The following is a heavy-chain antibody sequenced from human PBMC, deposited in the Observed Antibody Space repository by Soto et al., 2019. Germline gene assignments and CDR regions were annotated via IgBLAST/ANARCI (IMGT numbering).Heavy chain of an antibody. CDR1: GFTFRSYS. D-gene: IGHD1-26*01. CDR2: ISYSSSII. V-gene: IGHV3-48*02. CDR3: ARARGSHYYFDY. J-gene: IGHJ4*02. Sequence: PVGSLRLSCAASGFTFRSYSMNWVRQAPGKGLEWLSYISYSSSIIYYADSVKGRFTISRDNAKNSLYLQMKGLRDEDTAIYYCARARGSHYYFDYWGQGSLVTVSS.